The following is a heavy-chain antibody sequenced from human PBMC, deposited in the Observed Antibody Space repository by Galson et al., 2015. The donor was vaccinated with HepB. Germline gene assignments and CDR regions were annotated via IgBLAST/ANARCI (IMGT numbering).Heavy chain of an antibody. D-gene: IGHD3-3*01. CDR3: ARGLIYDFWSGYWYYYYYMDV. J-gene: IGHJ6*03. Sequence: SVKVSCKASGYTFTSYDITWVRQATGQGLEWMGWMSPNSGNTGYAQKFQGRVTMTRNTSISTAYMELSSLRSEDTAVYYCARGLIYDFWSGYWYYYYYMDVWGKGTTVTVSS. CDR2: MSPNSGNT. CDR1: GYTFTSYD. V-gene: IGHV1-8*01.